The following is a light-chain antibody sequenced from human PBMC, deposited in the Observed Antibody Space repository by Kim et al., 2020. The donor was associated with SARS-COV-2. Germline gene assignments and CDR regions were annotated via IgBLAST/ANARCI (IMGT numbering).Light chain of an antibody. CDR2: DVS. J-gene: IGLJ2*01. CDR1: SSDVGGYNY. Sequence: QSITISCNGTSSDVGGYNYVSWYQQHPGKAPKLMIYDVSNRPSGVSNRFSGSKSGNTASLTISGLQAEDEADYYCSSYTSSSTLAVFGGGTQLTVL. V-gene: IGLV2-14*03. CDR3: SSYTSSSTLAV.